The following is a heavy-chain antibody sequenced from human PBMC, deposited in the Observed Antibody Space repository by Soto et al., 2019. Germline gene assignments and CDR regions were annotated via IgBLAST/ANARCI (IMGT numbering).Heavy chain of an antibody. Sequence: QVQLVESGGGVVQPGRSLRLSCAASGFTFSNYGMHLVRQAPGKGLEWVAVISYDGSNKYYADSVKGRFTISRDNSKNTVYLQMNSLRAEDTAVYYCARDSSAGGSPFDYWGQGTTVTVSS. CDR2: ISYDGSNK. CDR1: GFTFSNYG. J-gene: IGHJ4*03. V-gene: IGHV3-30*03. D-gene: IGHD2-15*01. CDR3: ARDSSAGGSPFDY.